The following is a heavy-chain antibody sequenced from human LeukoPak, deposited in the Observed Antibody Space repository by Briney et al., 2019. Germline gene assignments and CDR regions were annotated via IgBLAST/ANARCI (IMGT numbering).Heavy chain of an antibody. D-gene: IGHD1-14*01. CDR2: INHSGST. CDR3: GRGTGPRLGYYYMDV. V-gene: IGHV4-34*01. Sequence: SETLSLTCAVYGGSFSGYYWSWIRQPPGKGLEWIGEINHSGSTNYNPSLKSRVTISVDTSKNQFSLQLSSVTAADTAAYYCGRGTGPRLGYYYMDVWGKGTTVTVSS. CDR1: GGSFSGYY. J-gene: IGHJ6*03.